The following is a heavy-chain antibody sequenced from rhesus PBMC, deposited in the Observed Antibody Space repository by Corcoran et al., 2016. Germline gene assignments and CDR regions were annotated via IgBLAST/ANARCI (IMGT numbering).Heavy chain of an antibody. V-gene: IGHV4-173*01. D-gene: IGHD2-33*01. J-gene: IGHJ5-1*01. Sequence: QLQLQESGPGLVTPSETLSLTCAVSGGYISRHGWSWIRPPPGQGLEWIGRVSGRTWSTTYNPSLKSRVSISGDKSRNLFSLKLASVSAADTAVYYCARHERSVAANNRFDVWGPGVLVAVSS. CDR1: GGYISRHG. CDR2: VSGRTWST. CDR3: ARHERSVAANNRFDV.